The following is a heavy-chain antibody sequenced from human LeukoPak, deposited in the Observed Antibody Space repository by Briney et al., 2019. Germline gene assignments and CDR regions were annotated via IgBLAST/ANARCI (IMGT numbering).Heavy chain of an antibody. CDR3: AKDIGGLWLQRVFGY. J-gene: IGHJ4*02. Sequence: GRSLRPSCAASGFTFDDYAMHWVRHAPGKGLEWVSGISWNRGSIGYADSVKGRFTISRDNAKNSLYLQMNSLRAEDTALYYCAKDIGGLWLQRVFGYWGQGTLVTVSS. CDR1: GFTFDDYA. CDR2: ISWNRGSI. V-gene: IGHV3-9*01. D-gene: IGHD5-18*01.